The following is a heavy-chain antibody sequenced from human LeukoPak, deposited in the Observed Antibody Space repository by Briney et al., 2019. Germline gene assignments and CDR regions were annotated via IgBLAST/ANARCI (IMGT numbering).Heavy chain of an antibody. D-gene: IGHD3-10*01. Sequence: SETLSLTCTVSGGSISSYYWSWIRQPPGKGLEWIGYIYYSGSTNYNPSLKSRVTISVDTSKNQFSLKLSSVTAADTAVYYCARDHLYYYGSGFDPWGQGTLVTVSS. V-gene: IGHV4-59*01. J-gene: IGHJ5*02. CDR3: ARDHLYYYGSGFDP. CDR1: GGSISSYY. CDR2: IYYSGST.